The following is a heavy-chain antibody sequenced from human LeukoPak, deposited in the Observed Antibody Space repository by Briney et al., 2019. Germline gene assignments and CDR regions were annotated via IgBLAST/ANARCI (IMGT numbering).Heavy chain of an antibody. Sequence: GRSLRLSCAASGFTFSSHAMHWVRQAPGKGLEWVAVISYDGSNKYYADSVKGRFTISRDNSKNTLYLQMNSLRAEDTAVYYCAREGSGIDWGQGTLVTVSS. V-gene: IGHV3-30-3*01. D-gene: IGHD3-10*01. J-gene: IGHJ4*02. CDR3: AREGSGID. CDR1: GFTFSSHA. CDR2: ISYDGSNK.